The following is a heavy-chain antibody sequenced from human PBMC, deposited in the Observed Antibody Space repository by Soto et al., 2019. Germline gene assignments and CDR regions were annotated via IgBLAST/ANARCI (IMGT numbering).Heavy chain of an antibody. CDR1: GVSIGSNYY. J-gene: IGHJ4*02. CDR3: ARSLGWYAIDY. CDR2: MSHIGSV. Sequence: QVLLQESGPGLVQPSWTLSLSCVVSGVSIGSNYYWGWVRQPPGKGLEWLGDMSHIGSVNYNPSLKSGVTIAMDKSHNQFSLKLNSVTAAETAVYYCARSLGWYAIDYWCQGTLVSVSS. V-gene: IGHV4-4*02. D-gene: IGHD6-19*01.